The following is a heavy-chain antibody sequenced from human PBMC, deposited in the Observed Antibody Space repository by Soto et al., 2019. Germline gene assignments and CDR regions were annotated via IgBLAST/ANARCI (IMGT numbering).Heavy chain of an antibody. V-gene: IGHV1-69*06. CDR2: IIPIFGTA. D-gene: IGHD2-15*01. CDR1: GVTFSSYA. CDR3: ARGYCSGGSCYPDY. Sequence: SVKVSCKASGVTFSSYAISWVRQAPGQGLEWMGGIIPIFGTANYAQKFQGRVTITADKSTSTAYMELSSLRSEDTAVYYCARGYCSGGSCYPDYWGQGTLVTVSS. J-gene: IGHJ4*02.